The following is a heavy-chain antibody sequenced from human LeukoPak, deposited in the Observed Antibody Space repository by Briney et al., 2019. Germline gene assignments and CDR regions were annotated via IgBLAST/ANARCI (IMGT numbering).Heavy chain of an antibody. V-gene: IGHV3-74*01. D-gene: IGHD3-10*01. CDR3: ARGGGLWFGELLPDY. Sequence: GGSLRLSCAASGFTFSNYWMHWVRQAPGKGLVWVSRINSDGSSTSYADSVKGRFTISRDNAKNTLYLQMNSLRAEDTAVYYCARGGGLWFGELLPDYWGQGTLVTVSS. CDR1: GFTFSNYW. CDR2: INSDGSST. J-gene: IGHJ4*02.